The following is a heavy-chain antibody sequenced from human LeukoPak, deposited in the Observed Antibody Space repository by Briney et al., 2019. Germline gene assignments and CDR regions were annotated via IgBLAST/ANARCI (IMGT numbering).Heavy chain of an antibody. CDR1: GGSINSDFYY. Sequence: PSETLSLTCTVFGGSINSDFYYWSWIRQPAGKDLEWIGRIYTTGSTNYNPSLQSRVTISIDTSKNQFSLKLSSVTAADTAVYYCACLTTADAFDIRGQGTMVTVSS. V-gene: IGHV4-61*02. D-gene: IGHD3-22*01. J-gene: IGHJ3*02. CDR2: IYTTGST. CDR3: ACLTTADAFDI.